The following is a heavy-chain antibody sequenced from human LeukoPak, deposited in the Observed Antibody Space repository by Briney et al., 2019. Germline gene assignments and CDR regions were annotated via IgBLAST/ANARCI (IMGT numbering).Heavy chain of an antibody. CDR1: GYTFSGFY. CDR3: ARGYYGSGSPILFDY. J-gene: IGHJ4*02. Sequence: ASVKVSCKASGYTFSGFYIHWVRQAPGQGLEWMGWISAYIGNTNYAQKLQGRVTMTTDTSTSTAYMELKSRRSDDTAVYYCARGYYGSGSPILFDYWGQGTLVTVSS. D-gene: IGHD3-10*01. V-gene: IGHV1-18*04. CDR2: ISAYIGNT.